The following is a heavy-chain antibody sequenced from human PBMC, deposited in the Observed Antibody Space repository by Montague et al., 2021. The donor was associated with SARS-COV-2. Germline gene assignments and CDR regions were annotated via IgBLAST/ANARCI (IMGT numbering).Heavy chain of an antibody. J-gene: IGHJ4*02. CDR1: GGSISSGSYY. CDR2: IYYSGSS. D-gene: IGHD2-21*01. Sequence: TLSLTCTVSGGSISSGSYYWIWIRQHPGTGLVWIGYIYYSGSSYYNPSLKSRVTISVDTSKNQFSLRLSSVTAADTAVYYCARARTSLIVVVNEFDYWGQGTLVTVSS. V-gene: IGHV4-31*03. CDR3: ARARTSLIVVVNEFDY.